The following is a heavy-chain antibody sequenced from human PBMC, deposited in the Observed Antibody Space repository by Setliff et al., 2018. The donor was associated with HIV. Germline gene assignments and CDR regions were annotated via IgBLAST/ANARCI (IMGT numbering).Heavy chain of an antibody. CDR2: VHSPGTT. Sequence: PSETLSLTCTVSGGSFSTYYWSWIRQPAGEGLEYIGRVHSPGTTIYNPSLKSRVTMSVDTSKNQLSLKPRSVTAADTAVYYCARARITMTGGRLEPYAFDRWGQGTKVTVSS. CDR3: ARARITMTGGRLEPYAFDR. V-gene: IGHV4-4*07. D-gene: IGHD3-22*01. J-gene: IGHJ3*01. CDR1: GGSFSTYY.